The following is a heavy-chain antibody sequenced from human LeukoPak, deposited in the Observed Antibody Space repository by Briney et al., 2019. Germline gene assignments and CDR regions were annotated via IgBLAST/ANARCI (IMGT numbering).Heavy chain of an antibody. CDR1: GFTISSNY. Sequence: GGSLRLSCAASGFTISSNYMSWVRQAPGKGLEWVSVIYSGGSTYYVDSVKGRFTISRDNSKNTLYLQMNGLRAEDTAVYYCARDGRIQLRGDYWGQGTLVTVSS. CDR3: ARDGRIQLRGDY. J-gene: IGHJ4*02. CDR2: IYSGGST. V-gene: IGHV3-66*01. D-gene: IGHD5-18*01.